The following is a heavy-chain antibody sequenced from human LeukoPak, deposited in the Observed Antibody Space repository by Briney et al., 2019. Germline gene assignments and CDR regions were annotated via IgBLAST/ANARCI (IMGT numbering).Heavy chain of an antibody. V-gene: IGHV3-74*01. Sequence: PGGSLRLSGAASGFAFSSNWMHWVRQAPGKGLVWVAGIKSDGGTTNYADSVKGRFTISRDNAKNTLFLQMDSLRAEDTAVYFCARDTSSYFDYWGRGTLVTVSS. D-gene: IGHD3-22*01. CDR3: ARDTSSYFDY. J-gene: IGHJ4*02. CDR1: GFAFSSNW. CDR2: IKSDGGTT.